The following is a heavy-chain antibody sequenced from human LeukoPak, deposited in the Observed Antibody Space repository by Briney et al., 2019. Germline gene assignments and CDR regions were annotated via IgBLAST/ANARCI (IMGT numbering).Heavy chain of an antibody. CDR3: AEDRGSGYHYFDY. V-gene: IGHV3-23*01. J-gene: IGHJ4*02. D-gene: IGHD3-22*01. CDR2: ISTSGESA. CDR1: GFTFSSYA. Sequence: QLGGSLRLSCPVSGFTFSSYAMSWVRQAPGRGLEWVSVISTSGESAYYADSVKGRFTISRDNSKNTLYLQMNSLRAEDTAVYYCAEDRGSGYHYFDYWGQGTLVTVSS.